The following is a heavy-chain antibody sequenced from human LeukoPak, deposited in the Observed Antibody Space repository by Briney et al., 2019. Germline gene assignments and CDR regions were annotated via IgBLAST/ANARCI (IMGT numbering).Heavy chain of an antibody. CDR1: GFTFTNYW. D-gene: IGHD4-23*01. Sequence: PGGSLRLSCVASGFTFTNYWMHWVRQAPGKGLVWVARMNSDGSSTSYADSVKGRFNISRDNAKKTLYLQMNSLRAEDTAVYYCARGPDYGGPLRGQGTLVTVSP. CDR3: ARGPDYGGPL. V-gene: IGHV3-74*01. J-gene: IGHJ4*02. CDR2: MNSDGSST.